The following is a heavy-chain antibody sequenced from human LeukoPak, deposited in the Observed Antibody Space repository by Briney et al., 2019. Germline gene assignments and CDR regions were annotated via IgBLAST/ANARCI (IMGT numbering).Heavy chain of an antibody. J-gene: IGHJ6*03. D-gene: IGHD2-15*01. CDR2: ISSSSSYI. CDR3: AREPYSDYYMDV. V-gene: IGHV3-21*01. Sequence: GGSLRLSCAASGFTFSSYSMNWVRQAPGKGLEWVSSISSSSSYIYYADSVKGRFTISRDNAKNSLYLQMNSLRAEDTAVYYCAREPYSDYYMDVWGKGTTVTVSS. CDR1: GFTFSSYS.